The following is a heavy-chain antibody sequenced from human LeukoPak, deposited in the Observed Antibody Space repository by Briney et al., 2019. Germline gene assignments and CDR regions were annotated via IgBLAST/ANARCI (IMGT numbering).Heavy chain of an antibody. V-gene: IGHV4-31*03. J-gene: IGHJ5*02. D-gene: IGHD2-2*01. Sequence: SETLSLTCTVSGCPISSGGYYWSWIRQHPGKGLEWIGYIYYSGSTYYNPSLKSRVTISVDTSKNQFSLKLSSVTAADTAVYYCARYCSSTSCFNWFDPWGQGTLVTVSS. CDR2: IYYSGST. CDR1: GCPISSGGYY. CDR3: ARYCSSTSCFNWFDP.